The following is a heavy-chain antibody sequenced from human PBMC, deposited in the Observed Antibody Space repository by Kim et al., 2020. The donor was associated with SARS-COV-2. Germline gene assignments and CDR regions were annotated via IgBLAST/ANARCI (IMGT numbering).Heavy chain of an antibody. D-gene: IGHD6-19*01. CDR2: ISYDGSNK. CDR1: GFTLSSYG. Sequence: GGSLRLSCAASGFTLSSYGMHWVRQAPGKGLEWVAVISYDGSNKYYADSVKGRFTISRDNSKNTLYLQMNSLRAEDTAVYYCAKDGGSGWSLHFDYWGQGTLVTVSS. CDR3: AKDGGSGWSLHFDY. V-gene: IGHV3-30*18. J-gene: IGHJ4*02.